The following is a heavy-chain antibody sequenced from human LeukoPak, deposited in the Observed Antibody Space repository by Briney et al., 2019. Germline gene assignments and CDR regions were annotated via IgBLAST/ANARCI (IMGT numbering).Heavy chain of an antibody. J-gene: IGHJ4*02. CDR3: ARGPDYDFWSGYYGY. V-gene: IGHV4-59*01. CDR1: GGSISSYY. D-gene: IGHD3-3*01. Sequence: SETLSLTCTVSGGSISSYYWSWIRQPPGKGLEWIGYIYYSGSTNYNPSLKSRVTISVDTSKNLFSLKLSSETAADTAVYYCARGPDYDFWSGYYGYWGQGTLVTVSS. CDR2: IYYSGST.